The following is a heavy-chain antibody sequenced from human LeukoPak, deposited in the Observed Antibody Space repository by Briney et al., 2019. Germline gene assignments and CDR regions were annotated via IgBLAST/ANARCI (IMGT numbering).Heavy chain of an antibody. V-gene: IGHV3-53*01. J-gene: IGHJ6*02. D-gene: IGHD3-10*01. CDR1: GFTVSSNY. CDR3: ARRLGGSGSSAYTMDV. Sequence: GGSLRLSCAASGFTVSSNYMSWVRQAPGKGLEWVSVIYSGGSTYYADSVKGRFTISRDNSKNTLYLQMNSLRAEDTAVYYCARRLGGSGSSAYTMDVWGQGTTVTVSS. CDR2: IYSGGST.